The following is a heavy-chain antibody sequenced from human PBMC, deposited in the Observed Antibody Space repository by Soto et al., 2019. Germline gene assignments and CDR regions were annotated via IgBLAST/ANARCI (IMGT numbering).Heavy chain of an antibody. Sequence: QVQLVESGGGVVQPGRSLRLSCAASGFTFSSYGMHWVRQAPGKGLEWVAVIWYDGSNKYYADSVKGRFTISRDNSKNTLYRQMNRLRAEDTAVYYCAREAYCGGDCTGYFGYWGQGTLVNVSS. D-gene: IGHD2-21*01. J-gene: IGHJ4*02. CDR1: GFTFSSYG. CDR2: IWYDGSNK. V-gene: IGHV3-33*01. CDR3: AREAYCGGDCTGYFGY.